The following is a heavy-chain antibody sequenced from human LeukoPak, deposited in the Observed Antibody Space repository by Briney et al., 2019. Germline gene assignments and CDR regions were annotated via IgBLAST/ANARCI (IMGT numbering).Heavy chain of an antibody. V-gene: IGHV3-33*01. J-gene: IGHJ4*02. CDR3: AREGSEAHVDY. Sequence: PGRSLRLSCAASGFTFSSYGMHWVRQAPGKGLEWVAVIWFDGSNKYYADSVKGRFTISRDNSKNTVYLQMNSLRAEDTAVYYCAREGSEAHVDYWGQGTLVTGSS. CDR2: IWFDGSNK. CDR1: GFTFSSYG.